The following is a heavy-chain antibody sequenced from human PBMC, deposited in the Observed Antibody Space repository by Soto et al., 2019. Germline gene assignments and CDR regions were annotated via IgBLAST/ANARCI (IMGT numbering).Heavy chain of an antibody. D-gene: IGHD6-19*01. Sequence: EVQLVESGGGLVKPGGSLRLSCAASGFTFSSYSMNWVRQAPGKGLEWVSSISSSSSYIYYADSVKGRFTISRDNAKNSLYLHMNSLRAEDTAVYYCARDLSSGWYRGFDYWGQGTLVTVSS. J-gene: IGHJ4*02. CDR1: GFTFSSYS. V-gene: IGHV3-21*01. CDR2: ISSSSSYI. CDR3: ARDLSSGWYRGFDY.